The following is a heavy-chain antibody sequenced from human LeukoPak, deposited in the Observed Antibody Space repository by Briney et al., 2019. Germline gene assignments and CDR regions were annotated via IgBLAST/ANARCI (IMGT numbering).Heavy chain of an antibody. Sequence: PSETLSLTCTVSGASISSTIYYWGWIRQPPGKGLEWIGSVFYSENTYYNPSPKSRVTISVDTSKNQFSLNLNSVTAADTAVYFCASGPWVTPFDYWGQGTLVPVSS. CDR3: ASGPWVTPFDY. J-gene: IGHJ4*02. V-gene: IGHV4-39*07. CDR2: VFYSENT. D-gene: IGHD2-21*02. CDR1: GASISSTIYY.